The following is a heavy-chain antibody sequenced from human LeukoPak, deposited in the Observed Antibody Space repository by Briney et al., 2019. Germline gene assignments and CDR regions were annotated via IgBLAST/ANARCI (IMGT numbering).Heavy chain of an antibody. Sequence: SETLSLTCTVSGDSFLCSYWSWIRQAPGKGLEWIGYIYYPVDTNYNPSLQSRVTMSVDISKKQFSLRLTSVTAADTAVYYCARRRYYDSSGCTPTYHFDYWGQGILVTVSS. D-gene: IGHD3-22*01. J-gene: IGHJ4*02. CDR3: ARRRYYDSSGCTPTYHFDY. V-gene: IGHV4-59*01. CDR2: IYYPVDT. CDR1: GDSFLCSY.